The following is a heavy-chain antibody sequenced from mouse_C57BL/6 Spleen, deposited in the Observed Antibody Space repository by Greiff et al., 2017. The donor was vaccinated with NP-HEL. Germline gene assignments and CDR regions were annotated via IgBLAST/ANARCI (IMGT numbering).Heavy chain of an antibody. CDR1: GYTFTDYN. D-gene: IGHD1-1*01. J-gene: IGHJ2*01. V-gene: IGHV1-18*01. CDR2: INPNNGGT. CDR3: ARDDGSRRGYYFDY. Sequence: VQLQQSGPELVKPGASVKIPCKASGYTFTDYNMDWVKQSHGKSLEWIGDINPNNGGTNYNQKFKGKATLTVDKSSSTAYMELRSLTSEDTAVDYCARDDGSRRGYYFDYWGQGTTLTVSS.